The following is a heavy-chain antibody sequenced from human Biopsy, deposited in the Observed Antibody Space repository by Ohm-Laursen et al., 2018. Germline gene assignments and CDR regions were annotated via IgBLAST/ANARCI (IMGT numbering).Heavy chain of an antibody. Sequence: GASVKVSCKAPGYSFISYYMHWVRQAPGQGLEWMGMINPSGSTTSYPQIFQGRVTMTRDTSKSTVYMELSSLRSADTAVYFCARNTGWYGDLYYFDYWGQGTLVTVSS. D-gene: IGHD6-19*01. CDR2: INPSGSTT. CDR3: ARNTGWYGDLYYFDY. V-gene: IGHV1-46*01. CDR1: GYSFISYY. J-gene: IGHJ4*02.